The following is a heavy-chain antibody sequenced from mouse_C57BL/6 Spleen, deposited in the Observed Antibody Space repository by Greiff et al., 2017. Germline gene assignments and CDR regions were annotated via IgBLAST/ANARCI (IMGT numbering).Heavy chain of an antibody. CDR3: ARSDYYYGSIFAY. J-gene: IGHJ3*01. CDR1: GYTFTSYW. D-gene: IGHD1-1*01. Sequence: QVQLQQPGAELVKPGASVKLSCKASGYTFTSYWMQWVKQRPGQGLEWIGEIDPSDSYTNYNQKFKGKATLTVDTSSSTAYMQLSSLTSEDSAGYYCARSDYYYGSIFAYWGQGTLVTVSA. V-gene: IGHV1-50*01. CDR2: IDPSDSYT.